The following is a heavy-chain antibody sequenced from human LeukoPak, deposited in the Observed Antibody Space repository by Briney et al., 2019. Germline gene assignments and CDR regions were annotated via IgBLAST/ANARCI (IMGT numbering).Heavy chain of an antibody. V-gene: IGHV1-69*13. Sequence: ASVKVSCKASRGTFSSYAISWVRQAPGQGLEWMGGIIPIFGTANYAQKFQGRVTITADESTSTAYMELSSLRSEDTAVYYCARDRCSGGSCTRPFDYWGQGTLVTVSS. J-gene: IGHJ4*02. CDR2: IIPIFGTA. CDR1: RGTFSSYA. CDR3: ARDRCSGGSCTRPFDY. D-gene: IGHD2-15*01.